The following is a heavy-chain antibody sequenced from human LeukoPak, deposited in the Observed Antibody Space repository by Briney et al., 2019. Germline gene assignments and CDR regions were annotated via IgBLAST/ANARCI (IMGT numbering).Heavy chain of an antibody. V-gene: IGHV4-34*01. CDR1: GGSFSGYY. Sequence: SETLSLTCAVYGGSFSGYYWSWIRQPPGKGLEWIGEINHSGSTNYNPSLKSRVTISVDASKNQFSLKLSSVTAADTAVYYCARGSPRFDPWGQGTLVTVSS. J-gene: IGHJ5*02. CDR3: ARGSPRFDP. CDR2: INHSGST.